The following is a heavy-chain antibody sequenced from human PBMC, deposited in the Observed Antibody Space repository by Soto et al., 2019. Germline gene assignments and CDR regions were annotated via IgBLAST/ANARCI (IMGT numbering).Heavy chain of an antibody. J-gene: IGHJ4*01. CDR3: ARGSLY. CDR2: IYSADNT. V-gene: IGHV3-66*01. CDR1: GLSVSSND. Sequence: PGGSLRLSCAASGLSVSSNDISWVRQAPGKGLECVSIIYSADNTFYVDSVKGRFIISRDNSKNTVYLQMNSLRADDTAVYYCARGSLYWGQGTLVTVSS.